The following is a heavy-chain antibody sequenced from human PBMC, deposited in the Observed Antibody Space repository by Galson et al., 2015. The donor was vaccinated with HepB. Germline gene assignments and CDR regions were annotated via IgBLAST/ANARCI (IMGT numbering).Heavy chain of an antibody. J-gene: IGHJ6*02. CDR2: IDPRDSAT. V-gene: IGHV5-10-1*01. CDR3: ARRLTGSTTYAMDV. Sequence: QSGAEVKNPGESLRISCKGFGYSFANYWINWVRQVPGKGLEWMGRIDPRDSATNYSPSFQGHVTISTDRSISTAYLQWSRLRASDTAIYYCARRLTGSTTYAMDVWGQGTTVTVSS. CDR1: GYSFANYW. D-gene: IGHD1-7*01.